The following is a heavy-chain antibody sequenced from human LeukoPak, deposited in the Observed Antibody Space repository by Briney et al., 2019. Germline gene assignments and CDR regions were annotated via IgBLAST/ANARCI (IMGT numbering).Heavy chain of an antibody. V-gene: IGHV4-4*07. CDR1: GGSISNYY. J-gene: IGHJ3*02. D-gene: IGHD3-10*01. CDR3: ARDRTGSSDLTYDAFDI. Sequence: SETLSLTCIVSGGSISNYYWSWIRQPAGKGLEWIGRIYISGSTYYNPSLKSRVTISVDRSKNQFSLKLSSVTAADTAVYYCARDRTGSSDLTYDAFDIWGQGTMVIVSS. CDR2: IYISGST.